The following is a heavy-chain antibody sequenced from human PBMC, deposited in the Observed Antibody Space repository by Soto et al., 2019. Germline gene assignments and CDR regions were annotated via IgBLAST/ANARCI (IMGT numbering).Heavy chain of an antibody. D-gene: IGHD2-21*02. V-gene: IGHV4-39*07. J-gene: IGHJ3*02. Sequence: SETLSLTCTVSGGSISSSSYYWGWIRQPPGKGLEWIGSIFYSGSTYYNPSLKSRVTISVDKSKNQFSLKLSSVTAADTAVYYCARIAETGGDSPSAFEIWGQGTMVTVSS. CDR1: GGSISSSSYY. CDR2: IFYSGST. CDR3: ARIAETGGDSPSAFEI.